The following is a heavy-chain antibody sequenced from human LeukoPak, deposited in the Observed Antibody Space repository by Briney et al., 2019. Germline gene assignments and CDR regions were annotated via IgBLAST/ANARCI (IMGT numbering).Heavy chain of an antibody. CDR2: ISYDGSNK. V-gene: IGHV3-30*03. D-gene: IGHD4-17*01. CDR1: GFTFSSYG. J-gene: IGHJ4*02. CDR3: VFGEG. Sequence: GGSLRLSCEASGFTFSSYGMHWVRQAPGKGLEWVAVISYDGSNKYYADSVKGRFTISRDNSKNTLYLQMNSLRLEDTAVYYCVFGEGWGQGTLVTVSS.